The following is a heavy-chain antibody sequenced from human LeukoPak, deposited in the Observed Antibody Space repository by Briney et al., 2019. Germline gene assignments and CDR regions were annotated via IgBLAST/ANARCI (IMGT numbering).Heavy chain of an antibody. V-gene: IGHV1-58*01. Sequence: GTSVKVSCKASGFTFSSSAVQWVRQARGQRLECIGWIVVASGNTNSAQKFQERVTITRDMSTSTAYMELSSLRSEDTAVYYCAARGVAYWGQGTLVTVSS. CDR1: GFTFSSSA. CDR2: IVVASGNT. J-gene: IGHJ4*02. D-gene: IGHD2-8*01. CDR3: AARGVAY.